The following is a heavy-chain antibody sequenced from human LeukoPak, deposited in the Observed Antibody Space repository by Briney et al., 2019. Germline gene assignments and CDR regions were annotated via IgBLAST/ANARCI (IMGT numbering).Heavy chain of an antibody. CDR3: ARDIFPYSSRVYGMDV. D-gene: IGHD6-13*01. CDR1: GFPFSSYG. V-gene: IGHV3-30*19. J-gene: IGHJ6*02. Sequence: GRSLRLSCAASGFPFSSYGMHWVRQAPGKGLEWVAFISYDGSNKYSADSVKGRFTISRDNSKNTLHLRMNSRRAEDTAVYYCARDIFPYSSRVYGMDVWGQGTTVTVSS. CDR2: ISYDGSNK.